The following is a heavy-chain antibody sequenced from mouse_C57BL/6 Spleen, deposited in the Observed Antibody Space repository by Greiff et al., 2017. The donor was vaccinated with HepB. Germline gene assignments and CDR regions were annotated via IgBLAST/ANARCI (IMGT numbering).Heavy chain of an antibody. J-gene: IGHJ2*01. V-gene: IGHV1-66*01. CDR3: ARLGEYGFDY. D-gene: IGHD2-13*01. CDR2: IYPGSGNT. CDR1: GYSFTSYY. Sequence: VQLQQSGPELVKPGASVKISCKASGYSFTSYYIHWVKQRPGQGLEWIGWIYPGSGNTKYNEKFKGKATLTADTSSSTAYMQLSSLTSEDSAVYYCARLGEYGFDYWGQGTTLTVSS.